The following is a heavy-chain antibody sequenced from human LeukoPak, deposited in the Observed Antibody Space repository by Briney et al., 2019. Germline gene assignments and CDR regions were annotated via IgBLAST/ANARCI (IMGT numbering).Heavy chain of an antibody. CDR1: GYTFTSYG. V-gene: IGHV1-18*01. D-gene: IGHD3-10*01. Sequence: GASVKVSCKASGYTFTSYGISWVRQAPGQGLEWMGWISAYNGNTNYAQKLQGRVTMTTDTSTSTAYMELRSLRSDDTAVYYCARGGPITMVQGVTRSPMWFDPWGQGTLVTVCS. CDR3: ARGGPITMVQGVTRSPMWFDP. CDR2: ISAYNGNT. J-gene: IGHJ5*02.